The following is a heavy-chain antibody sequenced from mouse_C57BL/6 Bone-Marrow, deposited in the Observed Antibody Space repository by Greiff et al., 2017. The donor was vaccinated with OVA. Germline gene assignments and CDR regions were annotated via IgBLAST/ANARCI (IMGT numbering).Heavy chain of an antibody. D-gene: IGHD2-1*01. CDR2: IDPSDSYN. CDR1: GYTFTSYW. CDR3: ASGNYPGYFDY. J-gene: IGHJ2*01. V-gene: IGHV1-50*01. Sequence: QVQLQQPGAELVKPGASVKLSCKASGYTFTSYWMQWVKQRPGQGLEWIGEIDPSDSYNNYNQQFKGKATLTVDTSSSTAYMQRSSLTSEDSAVYYYASGNYPGYFDYWGQGTTLTVSS.